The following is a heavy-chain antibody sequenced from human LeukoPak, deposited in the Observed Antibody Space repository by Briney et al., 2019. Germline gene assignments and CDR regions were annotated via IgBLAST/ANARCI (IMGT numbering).Heavy chain of an antibody. D-gene: IGHD3-22*01. CDR2: IKQDGSEK. CDR3: ARDEYYYDSSGSMYYFDY. V-gene: IGHV3-7*01. CDR1: GFTFNSYW. Sequence: GGSLRLSCAASGFTFNSYWISWVRQAPGKGLEWVANIKQDGSEKYYVDSVKGRFTISRDNAKNSLYLQMNSLRAEDTAVYYCARDEYYYDSSGSMYYFDYWGQGTLVTVSS. J-gene: IGHJ4*02.